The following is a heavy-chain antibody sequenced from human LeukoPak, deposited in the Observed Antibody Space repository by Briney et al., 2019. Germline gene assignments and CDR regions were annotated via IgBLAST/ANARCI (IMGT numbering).Heavy chain of an antibody. D-gene: IGHD2-2*02. CDR2: ISGSGGST. Sequence: QTGGSLRLSCAASGFTLSSYAMSWVRQAPGKGLEWVSAISGSGGSTYYADSVKGRFTISRDNSKNTLYLQMNSLRAEDTAVYYCAREVVVVPAAIAHFDYWGQGTLVTVSS. V-gene: IGHV3-23*01. CDR1: GFTLSSYA. J-gene: IGHJ4*02. CDR3: AREVVVVPAAIAHFDY.